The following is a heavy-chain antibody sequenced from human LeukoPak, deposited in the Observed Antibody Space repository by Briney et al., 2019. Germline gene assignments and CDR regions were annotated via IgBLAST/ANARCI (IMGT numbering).Heavy chain of an antibody. CDR2: INPSGGST. J-gene: IGHJ4*02. Sequence: ASVKVSCKASGYTFTSYYMHRVRQAPGQGLEWMRIINPSGGSTSYAQKFQGRVTITADKSTSTAYMELSSLRSEDTAVYYCARENGDGDYRFDYWGQGTLVTVSS. V-gene: IGHV1-46*01. CDR1: GYTFTSYY. CDR3: ARENGDGDYRFDY. D-gene: IGHD4-17*01.